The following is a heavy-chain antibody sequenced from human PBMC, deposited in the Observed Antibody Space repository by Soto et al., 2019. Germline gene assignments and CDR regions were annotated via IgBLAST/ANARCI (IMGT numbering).Heavy chain of an antibody. Sequence: ASVKVSCKASGYTFTSYYMHWVRQAPGQGLEWMGIINPSGGSTSYAQKFQGRVTMTRDTSTSTVYMELRSLRSDDTAVYYCARGGEGYNFGAVYWGQGTPVTVS. D-gene: IGHD5-12*01. J-gene: IGHJ4*02. CDR2: INPSGGST. CDR1: GYTFTSYY. CDR3: ARGGEGYNFGAVY. V-gene: IGHV1-46*01.